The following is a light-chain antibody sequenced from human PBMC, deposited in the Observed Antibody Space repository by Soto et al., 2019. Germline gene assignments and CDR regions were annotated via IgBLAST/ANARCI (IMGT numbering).Light chain of an antibody. CDR1: TGAVTSGHY. Sequence: QAVVTQEPSLTVSPGATVTLTCGSSTGAVTSGHYPYWFQQRPGQAPRTLIYDTSNKHSWTPARFSGSLLGGKAALTLSGAQPEDEAEYYCLLAYSDVRVFGGGTKVTVL. J-gene: IGLJ3*02. V-gene: IGLV7-46*01. CDR2: DTS. CDR3: LLAYSDVRV.